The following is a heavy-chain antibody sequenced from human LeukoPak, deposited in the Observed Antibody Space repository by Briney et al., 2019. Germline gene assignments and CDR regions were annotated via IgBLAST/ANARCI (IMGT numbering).Heavy chain of an antibody. CDR1: GGSISSYY. J-gene: IGHJ5*02. Sequence: PSEALSLTCTVSGGSISSYYWSWIRQPPGKGLEWIGYMYYSGSTNYNPSLKSRVTISVDTSKNQFSLKLSSVTAADTAVYYCARGRSSLGILDPWGQGTLVTVSS. CDR3: ARGRSSLGILDP. CDR2: MYYSGST. V-gene: IGHV4-59*01. D-gene: IGHD6-19*01.